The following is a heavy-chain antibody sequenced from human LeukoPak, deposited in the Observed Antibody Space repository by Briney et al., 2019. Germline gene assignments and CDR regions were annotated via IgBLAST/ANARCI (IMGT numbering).Heavy chain of an antibody. CDR2: ISNTGGST. J-gene: IGHJ4*02. CDR3: AKDQYCSGESCPHLRGFHY. CDR1: GFTFDNYA. V-gene: IGHV3-23*01. D-gene: IGHD2-15*01. Sequence: GGSLRVSCADSGFTFDNYAMTWVRQAPGRGLEWVSTISNTGGSTYYVDSVKGRFTISRDNSKNTLYLQMNSLRAEDTAVYYCAKDQYCSGESCPHLRGFHYWGQGTLVTVSS.